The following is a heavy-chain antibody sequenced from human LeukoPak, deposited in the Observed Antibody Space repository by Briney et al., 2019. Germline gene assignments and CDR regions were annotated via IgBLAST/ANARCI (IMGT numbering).Heavy chain of an antibody. CDR1: GGSISSYY. Sequence: SETLSLTCTVSGGSISSYYWSWIRQPPGKGLEWIGYIYYSGSTNYNPSLKSRVTISVDTSKNQFSLKLSSVTAADTAVYYCARKYSSSWYYFDYWGQGTLVTVSS. V-gene: IGHV4-59*08. J-gene: IGHJ4*02. CDR3: ARKYSSSWYYFDY. CDR2: IYYSGST. D-gene: IGHD6-13*01.